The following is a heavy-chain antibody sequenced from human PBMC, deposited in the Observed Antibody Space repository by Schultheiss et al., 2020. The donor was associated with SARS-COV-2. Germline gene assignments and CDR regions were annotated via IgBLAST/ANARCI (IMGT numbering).Heavy chain of an antibody. CDR2: INHSGDT. J-gene: IGHJ6*02. Sequence: SETLSLTCAVYGGSFSGYYWSWIRQPPGKGLEWIGEINHSGDTNYNPSLESRVTMSVDTSKNQFSLKLSSVTAADTAVYYCARDEGYSDYYYYGMDVWGQGTTVTVSS. D-gene: IGHD6-13*01. CDR1: GGSFSGYY. CDR3: ARDEGYSDYYYYGMDV. V-gene: IGHV4-34*01.